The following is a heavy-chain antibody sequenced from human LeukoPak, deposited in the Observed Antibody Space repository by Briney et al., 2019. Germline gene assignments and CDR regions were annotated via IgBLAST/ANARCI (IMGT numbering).Heavy chain of an antibody. D-gene: IGHD3-10*01. J-gene: IGHJ3*01. CDR1: GFTFSSYA. CDR3: ARDGWFGEQRLDY. V-gene: IGHV3-30-3*01. CDR2: ISYDGSNK. Sequence: GGSLRLSCAASGFTFSSYAMHWVRQAPGKGLEWVAVISYDGSNKYYADSVKGRFTISRDNSKNTLYLQMNSLRAEDTAVYYCARDGWFGEQRLDYWGQGQWSPSLQ.